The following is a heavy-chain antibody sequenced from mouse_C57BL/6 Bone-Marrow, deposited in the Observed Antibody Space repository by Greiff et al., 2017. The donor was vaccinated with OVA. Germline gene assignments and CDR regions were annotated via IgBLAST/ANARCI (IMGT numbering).Heavy chain of an antibody. CDR2: ILWDDDK. Sequence: QVTLKVSGPGILQPSQTLSLTCSFSGFSLSTFGMGVGWIRQPSGKGLEWLAHILWDDDKYSNPALKSRLTISKDTSKNQVFLKIANVDTADTATYYCARMDYGSHPYAMDYWGQGTSVTVSS. D-gene: IGHD1-1*01. J-gene: IGHJ4*01. CDR1: GFSLSTFGMG. V-gene: IGHV8-8*01. CDR3: ARMDYGSHPYAMDY.